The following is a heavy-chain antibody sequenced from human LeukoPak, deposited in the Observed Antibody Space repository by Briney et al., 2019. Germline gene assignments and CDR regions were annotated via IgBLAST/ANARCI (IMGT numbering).Heavy chain of an antibody. J-gene: IGHJ4*02. V-gene: IGHV4-39*07. CDR2: IHYSGII. Sequence: KPSETLSLTCTVSGGSINISNYYWGWIRQPPGKGLECIGNIHYSGIIFYNPSFKSRVTMSVDTSKNQFSLRLSSVTAADTAVYYCARLGGLPGYYFDYWGQGTLVAVSS. CDR3: ARLGGLPGYYFDY. D-gene: IGHD3-10*01. CDR1: GGSINISNYY.